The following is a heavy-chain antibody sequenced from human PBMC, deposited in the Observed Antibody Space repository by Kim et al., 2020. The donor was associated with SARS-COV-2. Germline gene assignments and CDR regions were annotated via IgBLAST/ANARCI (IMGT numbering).Heavy chain of an antibody. CDR1: GFTFSDYY. Sequence: GGSLRLSCAASGFTFSDYYMSWIRQAPGKGLEWVSYISSSSSYTNYADSVQGQFTISRDNAKNSLYLQMNSLRAEDTAVYYCARDHTFSFEFDPWGQGTLVTVSS. CDR2: ISSSSSYT. D-gene: IGHD3-16*01. V-gene: IGHV3-11*06. J-gene: IGHJ5*02. CDR3: ARDHTFSFEFDP.